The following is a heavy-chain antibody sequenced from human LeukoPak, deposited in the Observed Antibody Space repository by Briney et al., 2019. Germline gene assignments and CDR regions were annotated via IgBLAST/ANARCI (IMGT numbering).Heavy chain of an antibody. CDR2: IYYSGST. CDR3: ARQSRITMIVVVRVGPMDV. Sequence: SETLSLTCTVSGGSISSSSYYWGWIRQPLGKGLEWIGSIYYSGSTYYNPSLKSRVTISVDTSKNQFSLKLSSVTAADTAVYYRARQSRITMIVVVRVGPMDVWGKGTTVTVSS. V-gene: IGHV4-39*01. CDR1: GGSISSSSYY. D-gene: IGHD3-22*01. J-gene: IGHJ6*03.